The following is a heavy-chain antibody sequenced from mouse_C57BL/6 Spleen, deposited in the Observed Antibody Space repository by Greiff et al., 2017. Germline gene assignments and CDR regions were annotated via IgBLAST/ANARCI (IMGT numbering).Heavy chain of an antibody. CDR2: ISSGSSTI. CDR3: ARPSNDYYAMDY. Sequence: DVQLVESGGGLVKPGGSLKLSCAASGFTFSDYGMHWVRQAPEKGLGWVAYISSGSSTIYYADTVKGRFTISRDNAKNTLFLQMTSLRSEDTAMYYCARPSNDYYAMDYWGQGTSVTVSS. V-gene: IGHV5-17*01. J-gene: IGHJ4*01. CDR1: GFTFSDYG. D-gene: IGHD2-5*01.